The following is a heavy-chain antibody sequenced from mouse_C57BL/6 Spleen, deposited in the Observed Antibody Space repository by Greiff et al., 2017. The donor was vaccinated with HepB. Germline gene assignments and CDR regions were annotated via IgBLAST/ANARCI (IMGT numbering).Heavy chain of an antibody. CDR1: GYAFTNYL. CDR2: INPGSGGT. J-gene: IGHJ4*01. V-gene: IGHV1-54*01. CDR3: ARSDAMDY. Sequence: QIQLQQSGAELVRPGTSVKVSCKASGYAFTNYLIEWVKQRPGQGLEWIGVINPGSGGTNYNEKFKGKATLTADKSSSTAYMQLSSLTSEDSAVYFCARSDAMDYWGQGTSVTVSS.